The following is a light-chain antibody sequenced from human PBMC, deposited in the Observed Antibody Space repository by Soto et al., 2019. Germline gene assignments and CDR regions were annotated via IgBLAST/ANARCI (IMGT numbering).Light chain of an antibody. V-gene: IGKV1-6*01. Sequence: AIPMTQSPSSLSASVGDRVAITCRASQGIGIDLGWYQQRPGKAPKLLIYAASSLQSGVPSRFSGSGSGTDFTLTISSLQPEDLAIYYGLQDYNYPWTFGQGTKVEIK. CDR3: LQDYNYPWT. CDR2: AAS. J-gene: IGKJ1*01. CDR1: QGIGID.